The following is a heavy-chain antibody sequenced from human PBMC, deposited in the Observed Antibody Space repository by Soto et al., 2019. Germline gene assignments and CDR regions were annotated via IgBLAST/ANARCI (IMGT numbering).Heavy chain of an antibody. J-gene: IGHJ4*02. CDR1: GFTFSSYS. CDR3: ARGERGYSYGFYYFDY. Sequence: EVQLVESGGGLVQPGGSLRLSCAASGFTFSSYSMNWVRQAPGKGLEWVSYISSSSSTIYYADSVKGRFTISRDNAKNSLYVQMNSLRDEDTAVYYCARGERGYSYGFYYFDYWCQGTLVTFAS. D-gene: IGHD5-18*01. CDR2: ISSSSSTI. V-gene: IGHV3-48*02.